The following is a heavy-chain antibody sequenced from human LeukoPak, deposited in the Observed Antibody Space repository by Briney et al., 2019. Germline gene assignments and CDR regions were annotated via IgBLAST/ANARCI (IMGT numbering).Heavy chain of an antibody. Sequence: GGSLRLSCSASGFTFSSYWMSWVRQAPGKGLEWVANIKQDGSEKYYVDSVKGRFTISRDNAKNSLYLQMNSLRAEDTAVYYCARGVGASRRNWFDPWGQGTLVTVSS. CDR3: ARGVGASRRNWFDP. D-gene: IGHD1-26*01. J-gene: IGHJ5*02. V-gene: IGHV3-7*01. CDR1: GFTFSSYW. CDR2: IKQDGSEK.